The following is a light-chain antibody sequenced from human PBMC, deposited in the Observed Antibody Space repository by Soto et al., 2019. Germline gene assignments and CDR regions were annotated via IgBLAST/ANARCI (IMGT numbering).Light chain of an antibody. CDR2: GAS. Sequence: DIQMTQSPSSLSASVGDRVTITCRASQSISTLLNWYQQKPGKAPNLLIFGASSLQIGVPSRFSGSGSGTDFTLTINSLQPADFATYYCQQLNSYPRTFGQGTKVEIK. CDR3: QQLNSYPRT. CDR1: QSISTL. J-gene: IGKJ1*01. V-gene: IGKV1-39*01.